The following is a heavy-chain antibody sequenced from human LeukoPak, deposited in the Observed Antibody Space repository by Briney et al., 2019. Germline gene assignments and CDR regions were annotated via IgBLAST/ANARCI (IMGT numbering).Heavy chain of an antibody. D-gene: IGHD6-13*01. CDR1: GGTFSSYA. CDR2: IIPIFGTA. Sequence: ASVKVSCKASGGTFSSYAISWVRQAPGQGLEWMGGIIPIFGTANYAQKFQGRVTITTDESTSTASMERTGLRSGAPAGISCARAAADMDVWGKGTTVTVSS. V-gene: IGHV1-69*05. J-gene: IGHJ6*03. CDR3: ARAAADMDV.